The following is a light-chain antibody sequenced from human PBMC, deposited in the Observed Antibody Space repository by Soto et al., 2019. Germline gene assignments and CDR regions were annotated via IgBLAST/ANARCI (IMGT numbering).Light chain of an antibody. J-gene: IGKJ4*01. V-gene: IGKV2-28*01. Sequence: EIVMTQSPLSLPVTPGEPASISCSSSQSLLHSDGYNYLNWYLQKPGQSPQLLIYLGSNRASGVPDRFSGSGSGTDFTLTISSLQAEDVAVYYCQQYYTTPLTFGGGTKVDIK. CDR3: QQYYTTPLT. CDR1: QSLLHSDGYNY. CDR2: LGS.